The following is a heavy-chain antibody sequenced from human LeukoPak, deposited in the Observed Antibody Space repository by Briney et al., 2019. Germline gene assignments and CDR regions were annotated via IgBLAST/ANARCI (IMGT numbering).Heavy chain of an antibody. CDR2: ISGSGGST. Sequence: GESLKISCAASGFTFSSYAMGWVRQAPGKGLEWVSAISGSGGSTYYADSVKGRFTISRDNSKNTLYLQMDSLRAEDTAVYYCAKSFRGGYYYYYGMDVWGQGTTVTVSS. J-gene: IGHJ6*02. V-gene: IGHV3-23*01. CDR1: GFTFSSYA. D-gene: IGHD3-10*01. CDR3: AKSFRGGYYYYYGMDV.